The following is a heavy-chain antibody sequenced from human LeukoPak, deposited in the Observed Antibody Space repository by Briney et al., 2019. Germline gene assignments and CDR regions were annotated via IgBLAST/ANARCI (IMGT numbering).Heavy chain of an antibody. V-gene: IGHV1-24*01. CDR1: GYTLTELS. CDR2: FDPEDGET. J-gene: IGHJ4*02. Sequence: ASVKDSCKVSGYTLTELSMHWVRQAPGKGLEWMGGFDPEDGETIYAQKFQGRVTMTEDTSTDTAYMELSSLRSEDTAVYYCATPHNYGDYGSFDYWGQGTLVTVSS. CDR3: ATPHNYGDYGSFDY. D-gene: IGHD4-17*01.